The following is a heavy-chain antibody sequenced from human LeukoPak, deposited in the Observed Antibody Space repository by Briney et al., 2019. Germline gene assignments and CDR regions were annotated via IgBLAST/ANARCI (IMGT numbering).Heavy chain of an antibody. CDR3: AKDIGGGSSSIL. V-gene: IGHV3-43*02. J-gene: IGHJ4*02. Sequence: GGSLRLSCAASGFTFDDYAMHWVRQPPGKGLGWVSFISGDGGSTYYADSVKGRFTISRDNSKNSLYLQMNSLRTEDTALYYCAKDIGGGSSSILWGQGTLVTVSS. CDR1: GFTFDDYA. D-gene: IGHD6-6*01. CDR2: ISGDGGST.